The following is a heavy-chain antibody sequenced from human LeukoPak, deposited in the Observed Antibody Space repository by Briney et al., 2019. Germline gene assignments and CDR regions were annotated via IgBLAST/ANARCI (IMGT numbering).Heavy chain of an antibody. D-gene: IGHD6-13*01. CDR1: GFSFDDYA. J-gene: IGHJ3*02. Sequence: GRSLRLSCEASGFSFDDYAMHWVRQAPGKGLEWVAVISYDGSNKYYADSVKGRFTISRDNSKNTLYLQMNSLRAEDTAVYYCAKDQGSSWSLAFDIWGQGTMVTVSS. V-gene: IGHV3-30*18. CDR2: ISYDGSNK. CDR3: AKDQGSSWSLAFDI.